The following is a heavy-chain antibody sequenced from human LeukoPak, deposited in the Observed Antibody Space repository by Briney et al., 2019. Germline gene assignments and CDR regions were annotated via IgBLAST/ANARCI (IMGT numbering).Heavy chain of an antibody. CDR3: ARGSSGIDF. CDR2: ISTGSSII. D-gene: IGHD3-22*01. Sequence: GGSLRLSCAASGFTFSSYSMNWVRQAPGKGLEWVSYISTGSSIINYADSVKGRFTISRDNAKNSLYLQMNSLRAEDTAVYYCARGSSGIDFWGQGTLVTVSS. J-gene: IGHJ4*02. CDR1: GFTFSSYS. V-gene: IGHV3-48*01.